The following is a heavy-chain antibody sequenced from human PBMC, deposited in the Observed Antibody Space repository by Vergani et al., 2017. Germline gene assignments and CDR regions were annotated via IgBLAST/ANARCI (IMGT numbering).Heavy chain of an antibody. V-gene: IGHV3-21*01. CDR1: GFTFTTYG. D-gene: IGHD6-6*01. Sequence: EVQLVESGGGLVKPGGSLRLSCVASGFTFTTYGMGWVRQAPGKGLEWVSSISSSSNYIYYTDSMKGRFTISRDNAKSSLSLQMNSLRDEDTAVYYCARGDSSSSEGDYFDYWGQGTLVTVSS. J-gene: IGHJ4*02. CDR3: ARGDSSSSEGDYFDY. CDR2: ISSSSNYI.